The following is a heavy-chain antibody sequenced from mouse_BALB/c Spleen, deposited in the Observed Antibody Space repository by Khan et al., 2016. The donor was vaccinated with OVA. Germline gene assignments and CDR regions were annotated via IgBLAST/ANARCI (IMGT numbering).Heavy chain of an antibody. CDR3: ARAYYGNYGLAY. J-gene: IGHJ3*01. D-gene: IGHD2-10*01. CDR2: INPGSGGT. Sequence: QVQLQQAGAELVRPGTSVKVSCKASGYAFTNYLIEWVKQRPGQGLEWIGVINPGSGGTNYNEKFKGKATLTADKSSSTAYMQLSSLTSDDSAVYFCARAYYGNYGLAYWGQGTLVTVSA. CDR1: GYAFTNYL. V-gene: IGHV1-54*01.